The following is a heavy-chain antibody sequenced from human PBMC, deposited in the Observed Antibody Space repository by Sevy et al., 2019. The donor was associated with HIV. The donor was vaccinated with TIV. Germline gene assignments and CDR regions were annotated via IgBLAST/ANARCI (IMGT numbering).Heavy chain of an antibody. CDR1: GLTFITYA. Sequence: GGSLRLSCAASGLTFITYAMHWVRQAPGKGLEWVAVISYDGSNKYYADSVKGRFTMSRDNSKNTLYLQMNSLRDEDTAVYYCARDSREWSVSPRPPDYWGQGTLVTVSS. D-gene: IGHD3-3*01. CDR3: ARDSREWSVSPRPPDY. J-gene: IGHJ4*02. V-gene: IGHV3-30-3*01. CDR2: ISYDGSNK.